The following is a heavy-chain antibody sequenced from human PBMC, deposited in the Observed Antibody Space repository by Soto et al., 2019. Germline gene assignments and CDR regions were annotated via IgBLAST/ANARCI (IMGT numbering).Heavy chain of an antibody. J-gene: IGHJ1*01. CDR3: ARDRGPRGYCSGGSCRDTEYFQH. Sequence: ASVKVSCKASGGTFSSYTISWVRQAPGQGLEWMGRIIPILGIANYAQKFQGRVTITADKSTSTAYMELSSLRSEDTAVYYCARDRGPRGYCSGGSCRDTEYFQHWGQGTLVTVSS. CDR1: GGTFSSYT. V-gene: IGHV1-69*04. D-gene: IGHD2-15*01. CDR2: IIPILGIA.